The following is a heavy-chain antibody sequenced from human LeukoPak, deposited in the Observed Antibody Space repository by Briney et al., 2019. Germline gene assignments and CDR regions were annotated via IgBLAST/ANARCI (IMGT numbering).Heavy chain of an antibody. J-gene: IGHJ6*03. CDR3: AKGGYSNGRYYYYYMDV. V-gene: IGHV3-23*01. CDR2: FSFNGEST. D-gene: IGHD5-18*01. Sequence: GGSLRLSCAACGFTFSSYAMTWVRQAPGKGLEWVSSFSFNGESTYYADSAKGRFTISRDNSKNTLYLPMNSLRAEDTAVYYCAKGGYSNGRYYYYYMDVWGEGTTVTVSS. CDR1: GFTFSSYA.